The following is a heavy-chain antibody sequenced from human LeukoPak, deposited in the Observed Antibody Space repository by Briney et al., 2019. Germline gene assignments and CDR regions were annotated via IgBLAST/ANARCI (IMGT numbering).Heavy chain of an antibody. V-gene: IGHV4-34*01. D-gene: IGHD3-22*01. J-gene: IGHJ4*02. CDR3: ARAYDYYDSSGYFFDY. CDR2: INHSGST. CDR1: GGSFSGYY. Sequence: SETLSLTCAVYGGSFSGYYWSWIRQPPGKGLEWSGEINHSGSTNYNLSLKSRVTISVDTSKNQFSLKLSSVTAADTAVYYCARAYDYYDSSGYFFDYWGQGTLVTVSS.